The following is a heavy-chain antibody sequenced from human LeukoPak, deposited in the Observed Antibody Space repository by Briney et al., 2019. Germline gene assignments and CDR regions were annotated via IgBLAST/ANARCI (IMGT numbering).Heavy chain of an antibody. J-gene: IGHJ3*02. CDR2: IYYSGST. D-gene: IGHD6-13*01. CDR1: GGSISSYY. V-gene: IGHV4-59*01. Sequence: PSETLSLTCTVSGGSISSYYWSWIRRPPGKGLEWIGYIYYSGSTNYNPSLKSRVTISVDTSKNQSSLKLSSVTAADTAVYYCARVGRAAAGTSAFDIWGQGTMVTVSS. CDR3: ARVGRAAAGTSAFDI.